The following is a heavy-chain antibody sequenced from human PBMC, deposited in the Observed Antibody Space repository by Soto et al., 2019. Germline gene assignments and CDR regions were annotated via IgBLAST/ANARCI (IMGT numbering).Heavy chain of an antibody. V-gene: IGHV4-59*12. Sequence: SETLSLTCTVSGGSISGYYWSWIRQPPGKGLEWIGYIYYSGSTNYNPSLKSRVTISVDTSKNQFSLKLSSVTAADTAVYYCARYDGDYDYFDYWGQGTLVTVSS. CDR1: GGSISGYY. D-gene: IGHD4-17*01. CDR3: ARYDGDYDYFDY. J-gene: IGHJ4*02. CDR2: IYYSGST.